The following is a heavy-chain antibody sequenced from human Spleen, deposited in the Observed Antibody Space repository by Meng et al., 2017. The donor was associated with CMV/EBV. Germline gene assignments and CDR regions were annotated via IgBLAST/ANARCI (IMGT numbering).Heavy chain of an antibody. J-gene: IGHJ4*02. CDR3: ARAFCSGGSCHYYFDY. CDR2: IIPIFGIA. CDR1: GGTFSSYA. D-gene: IGHD2-15*01. V-gene: IGHV1-69*05. Sequence: SVKVSCKTYGGTFSSYAFSWVRQAPGQGLEWMGGIIPIFGIANYAQKFQGRVTITTDESTSTAYMELNSLRSEDTAVYYCARAFCSGGSCHYYFDYWGQGTLVTVSS.